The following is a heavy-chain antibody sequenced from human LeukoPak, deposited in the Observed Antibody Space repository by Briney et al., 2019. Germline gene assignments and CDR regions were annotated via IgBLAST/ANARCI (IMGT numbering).Heavy chain of an antibody. CDR2: INQDGSEE. CDR1: GFPFSSHW. CDR3: ASGGGWVFFN. V-gene: IGHV3-7*01. Sequence: GGFLRLSCAASGFPFSSHWVSWFRQSPGKGLEWVAHINQDGSEEYYVDSVKGRFTISRDNARNSQFLQMNSLRTEDTAVYYCASGGGWVFFNWGQGTLVTVSS. J-gene: IGHJ4*02. D-gene: IGHD6-19*01.